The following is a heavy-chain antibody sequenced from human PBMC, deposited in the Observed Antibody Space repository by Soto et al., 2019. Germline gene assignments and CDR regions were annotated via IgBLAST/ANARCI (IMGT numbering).Heavy chain of an antibody. D-gene: IGHD3-3*01. CDR1: GFSLTTSGVG. V-gene: IGHV2-5*02. J-gene: IGHJ4*02. Sequence: QITLNESGPTVVNPAETLTLTCTFSGFSLTTSGVGVGWIRQSPGKAPEWLALIYWDDDKRYSASLKSRLTITKDTSKNPVVLTMASVDSADTATYYCAHRILRTVFGLVTTTAIYFDFWGQGTPVVVSS. CDR2: IYWDDDK. CDR3: AHRILRTVFGLVTTTAIYFDF.